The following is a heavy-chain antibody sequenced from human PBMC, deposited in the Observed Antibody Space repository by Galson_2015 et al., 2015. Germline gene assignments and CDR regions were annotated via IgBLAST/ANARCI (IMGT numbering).Heavy chain of an antibody. Sequence: SLRLSCAASGFTFSSYGMNWVRQAPGQGLEWVSSISSSSSYIYYAYSVKGRFTISRDNAKNSLYLQMNSLRAEDTAVYYCIKGKTPADYWGQGTLVTVSS. CDR1: GFTFSSYG. CDR3: IKGKTPADY. J-gene: IGHJ4*02. V-gene: IGHV3-21*01. CDR2: ISSSSSYI. D-gene: IGHD4-23*01.